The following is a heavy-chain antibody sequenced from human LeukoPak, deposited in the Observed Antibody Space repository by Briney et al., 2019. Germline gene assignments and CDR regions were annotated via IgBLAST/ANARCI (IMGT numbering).Heavy chain of an antibody. CDR1: GYTFTGYY. CDR2: INPNTGGT. CDR3: AKEVLPAGGYYYVMDV. V-gene: IGHV1-2*02. Sequence: ASVTVSCKGSGYTFTGYYMHWLRQARGQGLEWMGWINPNTGGTSYAQNFQGRVTMTRDTSITTAYMELSRLRSDDTAVYYCAKEVLPAGGYYYVMDVWGQGTTVTVSS. J-gene: IGHJ6*02. D-gene: IGHD2-2*01.